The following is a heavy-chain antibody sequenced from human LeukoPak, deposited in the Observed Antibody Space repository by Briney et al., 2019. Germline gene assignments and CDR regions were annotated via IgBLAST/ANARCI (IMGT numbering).Heavy chain of an antibody. CDR3: AKSFGAFWYFDL. D-gene: IGHD3-10*01. J-gene: IGHJ2*01. Sequence: GGSLRLPCAASEFTFINYGMSWVRQAPGKGLEWVSAIGTSGVNTYYADSVKGRFTISRDKSKNTLFLQINSLRAEDTAVYYCAKSFGAFWYFDLWGRGTLVTVSS. CDR1: EFTFINYG. V-gene: IGHV3-23*01. CDR2: IGTSGVNT.